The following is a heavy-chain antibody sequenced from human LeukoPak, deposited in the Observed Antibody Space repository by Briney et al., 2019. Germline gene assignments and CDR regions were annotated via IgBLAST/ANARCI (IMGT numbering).Heavy chain of an antibody. CDR2: ISAYNRNT. J-gene: IGHJ4*02. V-gene: IGHV1-18*01. Sequence: ASVKVSCKASGYTFTSYGISWARQAPGQGLEWMGWISAYNRNTNYAQKLQGRVTMTTDTSTSTAYMELRSLRSDDTAVYYCARDTLHSSSWYNDYFDYWGQGTLVTVSS. CDR1: GYTFTSYG. CDR3: ARDTLHSSSWYNDYFDY. D-gene: IGHD6-13*01.